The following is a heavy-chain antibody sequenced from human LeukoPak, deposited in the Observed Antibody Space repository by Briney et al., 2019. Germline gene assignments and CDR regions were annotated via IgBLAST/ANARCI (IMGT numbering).Heavy chain of an antibody. CDR1: GYTFSDYTFTNYG. CDR2: ISTYKSHT. Sequence: ASVTVSCKASGYTFSDYTFTNYGISWVRQAPGQGLEWMGWISTYKSHTSYAQKLQGRVTMTTDTSTNTAYLDLRSLKSDDTAVYFCARADLIPGTSGYYAHGWGQGTLVTVSS. J-gene: IGHJ4*02. CDR3: ARADLIPGTSGYYAHG. V-gene: IGHV1-18*01. D-gene: IGHD3-9*01.